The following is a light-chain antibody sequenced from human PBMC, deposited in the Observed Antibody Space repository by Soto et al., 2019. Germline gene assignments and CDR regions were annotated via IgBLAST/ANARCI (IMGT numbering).Light chain of an antibody. CDR3: QQYNYLIT. V-gene: IGKV3-20*01. CDR1: QIVGSSY. J-gene: IGKJ5*01. CDR2: GAT. Sequence: IVATKSPGTLSLSPGQSTTPSCRASQIVGSSYLAWYQHTPGQAPRLLIYGATSRATGIPDRFSGSGSGTDFTLTISRLEPEDFAVYFCQQYNYLITFGQGTRLDIK.